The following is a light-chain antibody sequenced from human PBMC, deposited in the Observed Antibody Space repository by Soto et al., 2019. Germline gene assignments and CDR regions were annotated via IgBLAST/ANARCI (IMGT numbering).Light chain of an antibody. CDR2: ATS. Sequence: EIVLTQSPGTLSLSPGERATLSCRASQSINNHFLAWYQQKRGQAPRLLIYATSNRATGIPDRFSGSGSGTDFTLAISRLEPEDFAVYYCHHYGSPFTFGPGTKVHIK. CDR3: HHYGSPFT. V-gene: IGKV3-20*01. J-gene: IGKJ3*01. CDR1: QSINNHF.